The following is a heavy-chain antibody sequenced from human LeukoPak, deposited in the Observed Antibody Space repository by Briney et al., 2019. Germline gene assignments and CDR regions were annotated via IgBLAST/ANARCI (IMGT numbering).Heavy chain of an antibody. CDR1: GFTSSSYA. J-gene: IGHJ4*02. CDR2: ISSSGSTI. V-gene: IGHV3-48*04. CDR3: TRGLLWSLS. D-gene: IGHD3-10*01. Sequence: GRSLRLSCAASGFTSSSYAMHWVRQAPGKGLEWVSYISSSGSTIYYADSVKGRFTISRDNAQNSLYLQMNSLRAEDTAVYYCTRGLLWSLSWGQGTLVTVSS.